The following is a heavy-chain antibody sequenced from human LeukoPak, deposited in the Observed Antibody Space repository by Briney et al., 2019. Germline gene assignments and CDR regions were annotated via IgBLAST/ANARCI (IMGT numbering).Heavy chain of an antibody. V-gene: IGHV3-21*01. J-gene: IGHJ4*02. CDR2: ISSSTYI. Sequence: GGSLRLSCAASGFTFSSYSMNWVRQAPGKGLEGVSSISSSTYIHYADSVRGRFTISRDNAKNSLYLQMNSLRAEDTAVYYCARCSESEGAAIRLWGQGTLVTVSS. CDR1: GFTFSSYS. CDR3: ARCSESEGAAIRL. D-gene: IGHD2-2*01.